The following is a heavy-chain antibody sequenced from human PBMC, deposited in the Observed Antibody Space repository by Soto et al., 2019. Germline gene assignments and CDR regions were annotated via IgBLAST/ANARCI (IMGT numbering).Heavy chain of an antibody. CDR2: INNYNGNT. V-gene: IGHV1-18*01. Sequence: QVQLVQSGAEVKKPGASVKVSCKTSGYTFTNYGISWVRQAPGQGLEWMGWINNYNGNTNHAQKLQGRVTMTTDTYTSTAYMELRSLRSDDTAVYYCARGVGSGTYYNQYNWFDPWGQGTLVTVSS. J-gene: IGHJ5*02. CDR1: GYTFTNYG. D-gene: IGHD3-10*01. CDR3: ARGVGSGTYYNQYNWFDP.